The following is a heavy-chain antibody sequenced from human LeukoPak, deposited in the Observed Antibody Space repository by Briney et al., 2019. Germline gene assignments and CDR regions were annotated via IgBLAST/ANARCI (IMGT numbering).Heavy chain of an antibody. CDR1: GYSISSASY. CDR2: IYHSGSP. J-gene: IGHJ4*02. Sequence: SETLSLTCAVSGYSISSASYWGWIRQPPGKGLEWIGNIYHSGSPYYNPSLKSRVTISVDTSKNQFSLKLSSVTAADTAVYYCARPISSQGYFGVVIDWGQETLVTVPS. V-gene: IGHV4-38-2*01. CDR3: ARPISSQGYFGVVID. D-gene: IGHD3-3*01.